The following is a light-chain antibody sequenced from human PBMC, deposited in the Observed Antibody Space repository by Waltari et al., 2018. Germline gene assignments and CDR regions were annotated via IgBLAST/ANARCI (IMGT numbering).Light chain of an antibody. Sequence: EVVMTQSPAALSVSPGERVTLSCKAGQHLDNNLAWSQQRPGQSPRLIIYGASTRATGGPGRVSGSGSGTEFTLTISSLQSEDCAVFYCQQYTRWSPLTFGGGTKVAIK. CDR1: QHLDNN. V-gene: IGKV3-15*01. J-gene: IGKJ4*01. CDR3: QQYTRWSPLT. CDR2: GAS.